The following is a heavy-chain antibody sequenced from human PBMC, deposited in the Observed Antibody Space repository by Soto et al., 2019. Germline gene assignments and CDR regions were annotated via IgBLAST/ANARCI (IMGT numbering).Heavy chain of an antibody. Sequence: SETLSLTCSVSGGSMSEYFWSWIRQSPGKGLEWIGYIYYLGSTDYNPSLKSRVTISVDTPKNQFSLRLSSVTAGDTAVYYCASPGGSYYRFDFWGQGTLVTVSS. CDR2: IYYLGST. CDR1: GGSMSEYF. J-gene: IGHJ4*02. V-gene: IGHV4-59*01. CDR3: ASPGGSYYRFDF. D-gene: IGHD1-26*01.